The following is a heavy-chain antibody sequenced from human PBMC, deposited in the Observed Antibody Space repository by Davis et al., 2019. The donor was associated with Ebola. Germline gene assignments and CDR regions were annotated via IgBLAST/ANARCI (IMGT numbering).Heavy chain of an antibody. J-gene: IGHJ6*02. Sequence: AALVKVSCKASGYTFTSYGISWVRQAPGQGLEWMGWISAYNGNTNYAQKLQGRVTMTTDTSTSTAYMELRSLRSDDTAVYYCARGVRGLPYYYYGMDVWGQGTTVTVSS. D-gene: IGHD5-12*01. CDR3: ARGVRGLPYYYYGMDV. CDR1: GYTFTSYG. CDR2: ISAYNGNT. V-gene: IGHV1-18*01.